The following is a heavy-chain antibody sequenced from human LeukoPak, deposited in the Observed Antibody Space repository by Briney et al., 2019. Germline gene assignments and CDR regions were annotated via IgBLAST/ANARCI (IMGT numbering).Heavy chain of an antibody. Sequence: SETLSLTCAVYGGSFSGYYWSWIRQPPGKGLEWIGEINHSGSTNYNPSLKSRVTISVDTSKNQFSLKLSSVTAADTAVYYCARGQRYCSGGSCYLRYYYYYMDAWGKGTTVTVSS. CDR1: GGSFSGYY. J-gene: IGHJ6*03. D-gene: IGHD2-15*01. CDR3: ARGQRYCSGGSCYLRYYYYYMDA. CDR2: INHSGST. V-gene: IGHV4-34*01.